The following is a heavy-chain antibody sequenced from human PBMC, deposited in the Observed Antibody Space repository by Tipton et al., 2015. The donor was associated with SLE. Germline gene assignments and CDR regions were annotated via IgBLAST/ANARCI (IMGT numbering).Heavy chain of an antibody. Sequence: TLSLTCIVSGGTISSYYWSWFRQPPGKGLEWIGYIYYSGTTNYNPSLNSRVTITVDTYQFSLKLTSVTAADTAVYYCARQRDRSSGLFDYWGQGSLVTVSS. CDR1: GGTISSYY. J-gene: IGHJ4*02. D-gene: IGHD3-10*01. CDR2: IYYSGTT. V-gene: IGHV4-59*01. CDR3: ARQRDRSSGLFDY.